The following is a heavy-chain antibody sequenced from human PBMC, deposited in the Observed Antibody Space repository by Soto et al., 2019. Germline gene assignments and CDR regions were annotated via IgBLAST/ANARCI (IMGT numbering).Heavy chain of an antibody. V-gene: IGHV3-30*18. CDR3: AKKLDSGPWGGYGMDV. CDR2: MSYDGSNK. J-gene: IGHJ6*02. CDR1: GFTFSTYG. Sequence: QVQLVESGGGVVQPGRSLRLSCAASGFTFSTYGMHWVRQPPGKGLEWVAVMSYDGSNKYYADSVKGRFTISRDNSKNTLYLQMNSLRAEDTAVYYCAKKLDSGPWGGYGMDVWGQGTTVTVSS. D-gene: IGHD6-19*01.